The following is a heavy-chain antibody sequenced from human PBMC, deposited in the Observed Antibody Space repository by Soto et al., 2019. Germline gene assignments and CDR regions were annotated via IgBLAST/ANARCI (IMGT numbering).Heavy chain of an antibody. CDR2: ISGSGASP. J-gene: IGHJ4*02. Sequence: GGSLRLSCAASGFTFITYTMSWVRRAPGKGLEWVSAISGSGASPYYADSVKGRFTISRDNSKNTLYLQMNSLRAEDTAVYYCARVILDYDFWSGPIDYWGQGTLVTVSS. CDR3: ARVILDYDFWSGPIDY. D-gene: IGHD3-3*01. V-gene: IGHV3-23*01. CDR1: GFTFITYT.